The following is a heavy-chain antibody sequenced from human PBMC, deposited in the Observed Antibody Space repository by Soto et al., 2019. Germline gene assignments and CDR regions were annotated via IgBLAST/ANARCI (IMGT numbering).Heavy chain of an antibody. CDR1: GFTVSSNY. D-gene: IGHD5-18*01. CDR3: ARLYSLYYYGMDV. V-gene: IGHV3-53*01. Sequence: EVQLVESGGGLIQPGGSLRLSCAASGFTVSSNYMSWVRQAPGKGLGWVSVIYSGGSTYYADSVKGRFTISRDNSKNPLYLQMNSLRAEDTAVYYCARLYSLYYYGMDVWGQGTTVTVSS. J-gene: IGHJ6*02. CDR2: IYSGGST.